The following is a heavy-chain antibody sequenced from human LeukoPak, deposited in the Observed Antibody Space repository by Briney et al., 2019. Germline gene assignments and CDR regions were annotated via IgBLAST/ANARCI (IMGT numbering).Heavy chain of an antibody. V-gene: IGHV1-18*01. CDR2: ISAYNGNT. Sequence: GASVKVSCKASGYTFTSYGMSWVRQAPGQGLEWMGWISAYNGNTNYAQKLQGRVTMTTDTSTSTAYMELRSLRSDDTAVYYCARDRGSYYGSSWFDPWGQGTLVTVSS. D-gene: IGHD1-26*01. CDR3: ARDRGSYYGSSWFDP. J-gene: IGHJ5*02. CDR1: GYTFTSYG.